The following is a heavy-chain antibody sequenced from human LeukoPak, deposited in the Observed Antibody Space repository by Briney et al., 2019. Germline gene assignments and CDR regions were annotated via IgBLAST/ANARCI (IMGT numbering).Heavy chain of an antibody. CDR3: ARDLPDQTYNFDY. CDR1: GFTFSDYY. D-gene: IGHD1-14*01. J-gene: IGHJ4*02. V-gene: IGHV3-11*04. Sequence: GGSLRLSRAASGFTFSDYYMSWIRQAPGKGLEWVSYISSSGSTIYYADSVKGRFTISRDNAKNSLYLQMNSLRAEDTAVYYCARDLPDQTYNFDYWGQGTLVTVSS. CDR2: ISSSGSTI.